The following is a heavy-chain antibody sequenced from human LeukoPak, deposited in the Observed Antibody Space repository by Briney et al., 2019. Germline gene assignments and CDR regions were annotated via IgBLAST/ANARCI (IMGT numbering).Heavy chain of an antibody. CDR2: IYTSGST. Sequence: ASQTLSLTCTGSGGSISSGSYYWSWIRQPAGKGLEWIGRIYTSGSTNYNPSLKSRVTISVDTSKNQFSLKLSSVTTADTAVYYCARLETFDSLYYFDYWGQGTLVTVSS. J-gene: IGHJ4*02. D-gene: IGHD2/OR15-2a*01. V-gene: IGHV4-61*02. CDR1: GGSISSGSYY. CDR3: ARLETFDSLYYFDY.